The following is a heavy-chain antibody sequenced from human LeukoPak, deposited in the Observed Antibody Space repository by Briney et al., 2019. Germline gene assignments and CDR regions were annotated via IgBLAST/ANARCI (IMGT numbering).Heavy chain of an antibody. CDR2: ISTNGGSN. J-gene: IGHJ4*02. D-gene: IGHD2-21*01. CDR3: AIVKCIYCGGACSALDY. V-gene: IGHV3-64*01. CDR1: GFTFSYSA. Sequence: PGGSLRLSCAASGFTFSYSAMHWVRQAPGKGLEYAPAISTNGGSNYYANSVEGRFIISRDNPKKTLYVQMGCPRDQAMAVDYRAIVKCIYCGGACSALDYWGQGTLVTASS.